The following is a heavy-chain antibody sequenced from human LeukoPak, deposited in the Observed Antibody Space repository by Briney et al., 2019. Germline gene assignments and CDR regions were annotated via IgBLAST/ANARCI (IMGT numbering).Heavy chain of an antibody. V-gene: IGHV4-34*01. CDR3: ARVHTGAKQWLDY. CDR1: GGSISSYF. D-gene: IGHD6-19*01. CDR2: INHSGST. Sequence: SSETLSLTCSVSGGSISSYFLSWIRQPPGKGLEWIGEINHSGSTNYNPSLKSRVTISVDTSKNQFSLKLSSVTAADTAVYYCARVHTGAKQWLDYWGQGTLVTVSS. J-gene: IGHJ4*02.